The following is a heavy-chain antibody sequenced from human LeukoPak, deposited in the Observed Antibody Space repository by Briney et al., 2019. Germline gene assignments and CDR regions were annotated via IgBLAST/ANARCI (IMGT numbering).Heavy chain of an antibody. CDR3: AGDGPLGSYDSSGYYYGLFDY. CDR2: IWYDGSNK. Sequence: GRSLRLSCAASGFTFSSYGMHWVRQAPGKGLEWVAVIWYDGSNKYYAASVKGRFTISRDNSKNTLYLQMNSLRAEDTAVYYCAGDGPLGSYDSSGYYYGLFDYWGQGTLVTVSS. CDR1: GFTFSSYG. D-gene: IGHD3-22*01. J-gene: IGHJ4*02. V-gene: IGHV3-33*01.